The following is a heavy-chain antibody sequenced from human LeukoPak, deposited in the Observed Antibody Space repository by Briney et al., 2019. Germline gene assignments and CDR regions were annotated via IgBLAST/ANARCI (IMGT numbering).Heavy chain of an antibody. J-gene: IGHJ6*04. V-gene: IGHV1-69*13. CDR2: IIPIFGTA. D-gene: IGHD1-26*01. CDR1: GGTSSSYA. CDR3: ASPRQYSGYDYHGMDV. Sequence: PRASVKVSCKASGGTSSSYAISWVRQVPGQGLEWMGGIIPIFGTANYAQKFQGRVTITADESTSTAYMELSSLRSEDTAVYYCASPRQYSGYDYHGMDVWGKGTTVTVSS.